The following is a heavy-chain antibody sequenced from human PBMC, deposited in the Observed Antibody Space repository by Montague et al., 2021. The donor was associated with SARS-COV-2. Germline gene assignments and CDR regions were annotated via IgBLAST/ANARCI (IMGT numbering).Heavy chain of an antibody. V-gene: IGHV4-39*01. CDR3: ARRAQWQLSWFFDL. CDR2: INYSGET. CDR1: GGSISSGTYY. D-gene: IGHD6-19*01. Sequence: SETLSLTCTVSGGSISSGTYYWGWVRQPPGKGLEWTGTINYSGETYYNPSLKSRVTISVDTSKNQFSLKVTSVTAADTAVYYCARRAQWQLSWFFDLWGRGTLVTVSS. J-gene: IGHJ2*01.